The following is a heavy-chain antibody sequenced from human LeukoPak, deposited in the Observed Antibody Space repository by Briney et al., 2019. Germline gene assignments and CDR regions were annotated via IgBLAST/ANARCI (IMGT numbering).Heavy chain of an antibody. V-gene: IGHV3-23*01. CDR1: GFTFSSYA. CDR2: LSGSGGST. D-gene: IGHD3-10*01. Sequence: GGSLRLSCAASGFTFSSYAMSWVRQAPGKGLEWVSTLSGSGGSTYYADSVKGRFTISRDNAKNSLFLQMNSLTAEDTALYYCARAGDPDYWGQGTLVTVSS. J-gene: IGHJ4*02. CDR3: ARAGDPDY.